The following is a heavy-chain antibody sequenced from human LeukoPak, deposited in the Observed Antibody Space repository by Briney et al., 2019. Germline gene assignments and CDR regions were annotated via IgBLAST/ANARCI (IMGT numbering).Heavy chain of an antibody. CDR3: ASSGSGQFN. J-gene: IGHJ4*02. Sequence: PGRSLRLSCAVSGFTFGSYSMNWVRQAPGKGLEWVSSISSSSTYIYYADSVKGRFTISRDNAKNSLYLQMNSLRAEDTAVYYCASSGSGQFNWGQGTLVTVSS. V-gene: IGHV3-21*01. CDR1: GFTFGSYS. D-gene: IGHD5-12*01. CDR2: ISSSSTYI.